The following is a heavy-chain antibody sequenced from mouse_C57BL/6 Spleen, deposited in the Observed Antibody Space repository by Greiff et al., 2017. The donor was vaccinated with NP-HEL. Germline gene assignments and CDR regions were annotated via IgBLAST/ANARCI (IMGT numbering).Heavy chain of an antibody. Sequence: VQLQQSGAELVRPGSSVKLSCKASGYTFTSYWMDWVKQRPGQGLEWIGNIYPSDSETHYNQKFKDKATLTVDKSSSTAYMQLSSLTSEDSAVYYCARTLPGRNFDYWGQGTTLTDSS. CDR2: IYPSDSET. CDR3: ARTLPGRNFDY. J-gene: IGHJ2*01. CDR1: GYTFTSYW. D-gene: IGHD4-1*01. V-gene: IGHV1-61*01.